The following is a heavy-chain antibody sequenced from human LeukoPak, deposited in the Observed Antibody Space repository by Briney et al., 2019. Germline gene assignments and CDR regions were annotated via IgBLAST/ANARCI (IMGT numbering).Heavy chain of an antibody. CDR3: AKDKYYYGSGSSEGYFDY. D-gene: IGHD3-10*01. CDR2: ISYDGSNK. Sequence: GGSLRLSCAASRFTFSSYGMHWVRQAPGKGLEWVAVISYDGSNKYYADSVKGRFTISRDNSKNTLYLQMNSLRAEDTAVYYCAKDKYYYGSGSSEGYFDYWGQGTLVTVSS. V-gene: IGHV3-30*18. J-gene: IGHJ4*02. CDR1: RFTFSSYG.